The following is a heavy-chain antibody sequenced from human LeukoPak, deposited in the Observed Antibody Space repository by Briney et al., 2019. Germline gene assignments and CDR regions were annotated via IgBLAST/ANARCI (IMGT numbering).Heavy chain of an antibody. V-gene: IGHV4-4*07. CDR1: GGSISGYS. CDR2: VYTSGNT. D-gene: IGHD1-14*01. J-gene: IGHJ5*02. Sequence: SETLSLTCSVSGGSISGYSWSWLRQSAAKGLEGIGRVYTSGNTNYNPSFKSRVTMSIDTSKKQFSLKLYTVTAADTAVYYCARDNPAGPWGQGTLVTVSS. CDR3: ARDNPAGP.